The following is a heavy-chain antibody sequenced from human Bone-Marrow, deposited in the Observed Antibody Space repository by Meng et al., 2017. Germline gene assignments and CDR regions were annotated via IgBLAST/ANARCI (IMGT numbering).Heavy chain of an antibody. V-gene: IGHV3-21*01. CDR1: GFTFSSYS. CDR3: AREKVYSGSYSPYYYYYGMDV. Sequence: GESLKISCAASGFTFSSYSMNWVRQAPGKGLEWVSSISSSSSYIYYADSVKGRFTISRDNAKNSLYLQMNSLRAEDTAVYYCAREKVYSGSYSPYYYYYGMDVWGQETTVTVSS. J-gene: IGHJ6*02. CDR2: ISSSSSYI. D-gene: IGHD1-26*01.